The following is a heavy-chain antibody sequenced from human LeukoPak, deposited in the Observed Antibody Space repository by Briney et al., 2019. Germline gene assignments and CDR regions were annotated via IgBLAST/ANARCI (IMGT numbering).Heavy chain of an antibody. Sequence: PGGSLRLSCAASGFTFSSYAMHWVRQAPGKGLEWVAVISYDGSNKYYADSVKGRFTVSRDNSKNTLYLQMSSLRAEDTAVYYCAREEGGPGFDYWGQGTLLTVSS. V-gene: IGHV3-30-3*01. J-gene: IGHJ4*02. CDR2: ISYDGSNK. D-gene: IGHD3-16*01. CDR3: AREEGGPGFDY. CDR1: GFTFSSYA.